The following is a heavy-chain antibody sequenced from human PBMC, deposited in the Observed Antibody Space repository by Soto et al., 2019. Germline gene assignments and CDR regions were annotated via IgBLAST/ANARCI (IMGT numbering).Heavy chain of an antibody. Sequence: PGGSLRLSCAASGFTFSYNYMIWIRQAPGKGLEWVSYISSSGSIVYYADSVKGRFTISRDNAKNSLYLQMNSLRAEDTAVYYCARDLGYYESDGYFDYWGQGALVTVSS. CDR2: ISSSGSIV. CDR3: ARDLGYYESDGYFDY. D-gene: IGHD3-22*01. V-gene: IGHV3-11*01. CDR1: GFTFSYNY. J-gene: IGHJ4*02.